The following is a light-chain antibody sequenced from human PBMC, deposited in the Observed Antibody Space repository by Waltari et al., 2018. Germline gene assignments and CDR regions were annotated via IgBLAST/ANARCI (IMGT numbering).Light chain of an antibody. Sequence: QAVLTQPSSLSASPGASASLTYTLRSGIDVGTYRIYWYQQKPGSPPHYLLRYRSDSDKQQGSGVPSRFSGSKDASANAGILLISGLQSDDEADYYCMIWDSSAWVFGGGTKLTVL. CDR1: SGIDVGTYR. J-gene: IGLJ3*02. CDR2: YRSDSDK. V-gene: IGLV5-45*03. CDR3: MIWDSSAWV.